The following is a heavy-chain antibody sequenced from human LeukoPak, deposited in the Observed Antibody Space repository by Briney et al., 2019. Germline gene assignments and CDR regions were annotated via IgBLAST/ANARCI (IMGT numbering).Heavy chain of an antibody. J-gene: IGHJ4*02. CDR2: IYSGGST. CDR3: AREDYGDYAVHY. V-gene: IGHV3-66*01. Sequence: PGGSLRLSCAASGFTVSSNYMSWVRQAPGKGLEWVSVIYSGGSTYYADSVKGRFTISRDDSKNTLYLQMNSLRAEDTAVYYCAREDYGDYAVHYWGQGTLVTVSS. D-gene: IGHD4-17*01. CDR1: GFTVSSNY.